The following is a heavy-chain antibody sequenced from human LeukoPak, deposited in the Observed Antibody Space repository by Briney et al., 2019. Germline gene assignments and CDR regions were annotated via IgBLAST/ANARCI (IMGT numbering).Heavy chain of an antibody. D-gene: IGHD5-18*01. CDR2: IFSGGTT. V-gene: IGHV3-66*01. Sequence: PGGSLRLSCAASGFTVSRSYMTWVRLTPGMGLEWVSVIFSGGTTYYADSVKGRFTISRDNSKNTLYLQMNSLRAEDTALYYCARALSAMVPDYWGQGTLLTVSS. CDR3: ARALSAMVPDY. CDR1: GFTVSRSY. J-gene: IGHJ4*02.